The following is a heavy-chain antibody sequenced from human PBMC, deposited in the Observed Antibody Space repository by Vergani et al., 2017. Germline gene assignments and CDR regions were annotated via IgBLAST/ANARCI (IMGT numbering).Heavy chain of an antibody. Sequence: QVQLVQSGAEVKKPGASVKVSCKASGYTFTSYYMHWVRQAPGQGLEWMGIINPSGGSTSYAQKFQGRVTMTRDTSTSTVYMELSSLRSEDTVVYYCARDYYGSGTPALYGMDVWGQGTTVTVSS. CDR1: GYTFTSYY. CDR3: ARDYYGSGTPALYGMDV. D-gene: IGHD3-10*01. V-gene: IGHV1-46*03. CDR2: INPSGGST. J-gene: IGHJ6*02.